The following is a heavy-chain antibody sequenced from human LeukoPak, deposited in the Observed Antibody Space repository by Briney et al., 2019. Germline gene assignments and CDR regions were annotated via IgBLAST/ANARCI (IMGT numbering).Heavy chain of an antibody. CDR3: ARTPIRGQWLVGFDY. J-gene: IGHJ4*02. D-gene: IGHD6-19*01. Sequence: ASVRVSCKASGYTFTGYYMHWVRQAPGQGLEWMGRINPNSGGTNYAQKFQGRVTMTRDTSISTAYMELSRLRSDDTAVYYCARTPIRGQWLVGFDYWGQGTLVTVSS. CDR1: GYTFTGYY. CDR2: INPNSGGT. V-gene: IGHV1-2*06.